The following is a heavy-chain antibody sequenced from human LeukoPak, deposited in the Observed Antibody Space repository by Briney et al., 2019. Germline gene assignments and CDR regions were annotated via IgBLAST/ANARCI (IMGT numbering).Heavy chain of an antibody. CDR3: AKDPARSLVRGVINYFDY. CDR1: GFTFSSYA. Sequence: AGGSLRLSCAASGFTFSSYAMSWVRQAPGKGLEWVSAISGSGGSTYYADSVRGRFTISRDNSKNTLYLQMNSLRAEDTAVYYCAKDPARSLVRGVINYFDYWGQGTLVTVSS. CDR2: ISGSGGST. V-gene: IGHV3-23*01. J-gene: IGHJ4*02. D-gene: IGHD3-10*01.